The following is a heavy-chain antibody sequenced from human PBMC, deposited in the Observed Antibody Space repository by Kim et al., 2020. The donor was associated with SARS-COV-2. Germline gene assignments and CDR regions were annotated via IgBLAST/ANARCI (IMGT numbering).Heavy chain of an antibody. CDR1: GGSFSGYY. J-gene: IGHJ4*02. Sequence: SETLSLTCAVYGGSFSGYYWSWIRQPPGKGLEWIGEINHSGSTNYNPSLKSRVTISVDTSKNQFSLKLSSVTAADTAVYYCARGVIAVAGLDYWGQGTLVTVSS. CDR2: INHSGST. CDR3: ARGVIAVAGLDY. D-gene: IGHD6-19*01. V-gene: IGHV4-34*01.